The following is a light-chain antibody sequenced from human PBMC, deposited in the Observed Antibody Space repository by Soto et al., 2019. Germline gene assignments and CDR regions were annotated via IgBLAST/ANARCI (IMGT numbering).Light chain of an antibody. J-gene: IGKJ5*01. CDR1: QSISTY. CDR3: HSRA. Sequence: DIQMTQSPSSLSASVGDGVTITCRASQSISTYLHWYQQKPGKAPNLLIYAASTLQSGVPSRFSGSGSETEFTLTISRLQPDDFATYFCHSRAFGQGTRLEIK. CDR2: AAS. V-gene: IGKV1-39*01.